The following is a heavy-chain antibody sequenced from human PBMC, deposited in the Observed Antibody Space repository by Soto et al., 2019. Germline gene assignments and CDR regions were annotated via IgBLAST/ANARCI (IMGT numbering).Heavy chain of an antibody. Sequence: VQLQESGPGLVTPSQTLSLTCTVFGGSVSIGDYLWSWIRQRPGKGLEWIGYIHDSGNTYYNPSLKRRVTISLDTSKNQFSLQVTSMTAADTAVYFCARARGGDSGDYASLFDRWGQGNLVTVSS. J-gene: IGHJ5*02. V-gene: IGHV4-30-4*01. CDR3: ARARGGDSGDYASLFDR. CDR2: IHDSGNT. D-gene: IGHD4-17*01. CDR1: GGSVSIGDYL.